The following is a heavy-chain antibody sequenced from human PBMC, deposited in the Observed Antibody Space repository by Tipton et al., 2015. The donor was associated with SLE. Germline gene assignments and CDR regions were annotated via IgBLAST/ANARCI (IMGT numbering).Heavy chain of an antibody. J-gene: IGHJ4*02. CDR1: GFTFSSYS. Sequence: SLRLSCAASGFTFSSYSMNWVRQAPGKGLEWVSYISSSTSTIYYADSVKGRFTISRDNSKNTLYLQMNSLRAEDTAVYYCAKDRYSSSSYFDYWGQGTLVTVSS. V-gene: IGHV3-48*01. D-gene: IGHD6-6*01. CDR2: ISSSTSTI. CDR3: AKDRYSSSSYFDY.